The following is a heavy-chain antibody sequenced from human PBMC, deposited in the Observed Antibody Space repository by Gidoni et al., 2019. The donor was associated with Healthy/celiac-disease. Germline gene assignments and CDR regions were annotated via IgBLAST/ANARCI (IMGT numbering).Heavy chain of an antibody. CDR1: GFTFSPYN. Sequence: EVQLVESGGGLVKPGGSLRLSCAASGFTFSPYNMKWVRQAPGKGLEWVSSISSRSSYIYYADSVKGRFTISRDNAKNALYLQMNSLRAEDTAVYYCARDPEYDYVWGSYRGIDYWGQGTLVTVSS. CDR2: ISSRSSYI. D-gene: IGHD3-16*02. V-gene: IGHV3-21*01. CDR3: ARDPEYDYVWGSYRGIDY. J-gene: IGHJ4*02.